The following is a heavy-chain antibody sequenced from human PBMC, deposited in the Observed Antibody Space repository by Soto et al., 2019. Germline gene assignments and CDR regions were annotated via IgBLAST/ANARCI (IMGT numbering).Heavy chain of an antibody. CDR3: ARNLQRRNNWFDP. Sequence: PSETLSLTCAVHGGSFSDNYWSWIRQPPGKGLEWIGEINHSGSTNYNPSLKSRVTISVDTSKNQFSLKLSSVTAADTAVYYCARNLQRRNNWFDPWGQGTLVTVSS. D-gene: IGHD1-1*01. J-gene: IGHJ5*02. CDR2: INHSGST. V-gene: IGHV4-34*01. CDR1: GGSFSDNY.